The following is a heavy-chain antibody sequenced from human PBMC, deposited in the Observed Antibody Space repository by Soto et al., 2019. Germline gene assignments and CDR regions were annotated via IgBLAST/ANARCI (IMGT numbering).Heavy chain of an antibody. CDR1: GFTFSSYG. Sequence: QVQLVESGGGVVQPGRSLRLSCAASGFTFSSYGMHWVRQAPGKGLEWVAVISYDGSNKYYADSVKGRFTISRDNSKNTLYLQMNSLRAEDTAVYYCAKQLEPYYYYYGMDVWGQGTTVTVSS. D-gene: IGHD1-1*01. V-gene: IGHV3-30*18. J-gene: IGHJ6*02. CDR2: ISYDGSNK. CDR3: AKQLEPYYYYYGMDV.